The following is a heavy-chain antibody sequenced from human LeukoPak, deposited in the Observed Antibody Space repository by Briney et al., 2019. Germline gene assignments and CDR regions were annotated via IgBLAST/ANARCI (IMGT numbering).Heavy chain of an antibody. CDR1: GYSFTSYW. Sequence: LGESLKISCKASGYSFTSYWIGWVRQMPGKGLEWMGIIYPGDSDNRYSPSFQGQVTISADKSISTAYLQWSSLNDSDTAMYYGARLVVVTAIRTYYFDYWGQGTLGTVFS. V-gene: IGHV5-51*01. J-gene: IGHJ4*02. CDR3: ARLVVVTAIRTYYFDY. D-gene: IGHD2-21*02. CDR2: IYPGDSDN.